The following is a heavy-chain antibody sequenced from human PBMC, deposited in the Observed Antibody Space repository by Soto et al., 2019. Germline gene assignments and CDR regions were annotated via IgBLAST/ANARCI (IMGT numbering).Heavy chain of an antibody. V-gene: IGHV1-8*01. CDR3: PSDISTT. D-gene: IGHD2-2*01. CDR1: GYTFTSHD. CDR2: MNPNSGDT. Sequence: QVQLVQSGAEVKKPGASVQVSCKASGYTFTSHDIHWMRQTTGQGLEWMGWMNPNSGDTNSAQKFQGRVTMTRDTYINTAYMELTNLRSEDTAIYYCPSDISTTWGQGTLVTVSS. J-gene: IGHJ5*02.